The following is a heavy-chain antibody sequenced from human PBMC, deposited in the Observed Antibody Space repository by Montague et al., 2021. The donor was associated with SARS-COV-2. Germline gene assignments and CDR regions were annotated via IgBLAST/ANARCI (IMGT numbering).Heavy chain of an antibody. J-gene: IGHJ4*02. D-gene: IGHD5-18*01. CDR2: INHSGST. V-gene: IGHV4-34*01. Sequence: SETLSLTCAVYGGSFSSYYWSWIRQPPGKGLEWIGEINHSGSTNYNPSLKSRVTISVDTSKNQFSLKLSSVTAADTAVYYCARGGGYSYGSLDYWGQGTLVTVSS. CDR1: GGSFSSYY. CDR3: ARGGGYSYGSLDY.